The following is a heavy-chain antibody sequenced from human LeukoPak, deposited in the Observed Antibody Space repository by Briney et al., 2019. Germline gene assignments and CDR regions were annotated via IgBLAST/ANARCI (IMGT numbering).Heavy chain of an antibody. D-gene: IGHD3-10*01. J-gene: IGHJ4*02. CDR1: GFTFSSYS. V-gene: IGHV3-21*01. CDR3: ARVGPEYSYYYGSGSYDY. Sequence: GGSLRLSCAASGFTFSSYSMNWVRHARGEGLEWVSSISISSSYIYYADSVKGRFTISRDNAKNSLYLQMNSLRAEDTAVYYCARVGPEYSYYYGSGSYDYWGQGTLVTVSS. CDR2: ISISSSYI.